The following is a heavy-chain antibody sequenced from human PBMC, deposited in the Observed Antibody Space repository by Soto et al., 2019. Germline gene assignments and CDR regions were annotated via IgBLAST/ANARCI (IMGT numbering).Heavy chain of an antibody. V-gene: IGHV1-8*01. D-gene: IGHD3-3*01. CDR2: MNPNDGNT. CDR3: ARGPRESGEWLLFDY. CDR1: GYTFSNYE. J-gene: IGHJ4*02. Sequence: ASVKVSCKASGYTFSNYEINWVRQASGQGLEWMGRMNPNDGNTGYALNLQGRVSMTRSTSINTAYMELSSLRSDDMAVYSCARGPRESGEWLLFDYWGQGALVTVS.